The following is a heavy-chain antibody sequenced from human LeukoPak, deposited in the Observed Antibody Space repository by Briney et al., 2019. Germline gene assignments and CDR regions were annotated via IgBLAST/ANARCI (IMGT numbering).Heavy chain of an antibody. D-gene: IGHD2-15*01. CDR2: IYYSGST. V-gene: IGHV4-39*07. CDR1: GGSISSSSYY. CDR3: ARDLMVARPGPKGDDY. J-gene: IGHJ4*02. Sequence: SETLSHTCTVSGGSISSSSYYWGWIRQPPGKGLEWIGSIYYSGSTYYNPSLKSRVTISVDTSKNQFSLKLSSVTAADTAVYYCARDLMVARPGPKGDDYWGQGTLVTVSS.